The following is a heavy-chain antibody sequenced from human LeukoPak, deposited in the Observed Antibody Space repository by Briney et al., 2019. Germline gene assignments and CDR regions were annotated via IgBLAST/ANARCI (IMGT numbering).Heavy chain of an antibody. CDR3: ATGRSGWLIDY. Sequence: VASVKVSCKDSGYTFTTYDINWVRQATGQGLEWMGWMSPNSGNTGYAQNFQGRVTMTRNTSINTAYMELSSLRSEDTAVYYCATGRSGWLIDYWGQGTLVTVSP. D-gene: IGHD6-13*01. CDR1: GYTFTTYD. V-gene: IGHV1-8*01. J-gene: IGHJ4*02. CDR2: MSPNSGNT.